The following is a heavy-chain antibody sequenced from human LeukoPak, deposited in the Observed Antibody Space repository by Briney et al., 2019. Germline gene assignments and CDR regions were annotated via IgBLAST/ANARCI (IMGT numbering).Heavy chain of an antibody. Sequence: SETLSLTCTVSGGSICSYYWSWIRQPPGKGLEWIGYIYYSGSANYNPSLKSRVTISVDTSKNQFSLKLSSVTAADTAVYYCARDTLIAVAGTFYYYGMDVWGQGTTVTVSS. J-gene: IGHJ6*02. CDR1: GGSICSYY. V-gene: IGHV4-59*01. CDR3: ARDTLIAVAGTFYYYGMDV. CDR2: IYYSGSA. D-gene: IGHD6-19*01.